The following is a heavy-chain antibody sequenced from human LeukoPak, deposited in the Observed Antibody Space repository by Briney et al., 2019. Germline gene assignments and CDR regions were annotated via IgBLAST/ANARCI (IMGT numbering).Heavy chain of an antibody. J-gene: IGHJ4*02. CDR2: ISGSGDNT. CDR3: AKDFVVVPGNVNYFDY. V-gene: IGHV3-23*01. Sequence: HPGGSLRLPCAASGFTFTNNFMSWVRQAPGKGLEWVSAISGSGDNTYYADSVKGRFTVSRHNSKNTLYVQMKSLRAQDTAVYYCAKDFVVVPGNVNYFDYWGQGTLVTVSS. CDR1: GFTFTNNF. D-gene: IGHD2-21*02.